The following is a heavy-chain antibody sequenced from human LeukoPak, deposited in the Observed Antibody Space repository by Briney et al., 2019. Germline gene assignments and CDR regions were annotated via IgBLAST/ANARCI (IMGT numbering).Heavy chain of an antibody. CDR1: GYTFTSYY. CDR2: INPSGGST. Sequence: ASVKVSCKASGYTFTSYYMHWVRQAAGQGLEWIGIINPSGGSTSYAQKFQGRVTMTRDMSTSTVYMELSSLRSEDTAVYYCARESPRRDGYNLYYFDYWGQGTLVTVSS. J-gene: IGHJ4*02. D-gene: IGHD5-24*01. V-gene: IGHV1-46*01. CDR3: ARESPRRDGYNLYYFDY.